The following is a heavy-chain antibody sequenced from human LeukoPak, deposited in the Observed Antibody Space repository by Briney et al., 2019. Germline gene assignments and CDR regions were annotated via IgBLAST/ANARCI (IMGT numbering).Heavy chain of an antibody. D-gene: IGHD3-16*02. V-gene: IGHV2-5*02. CDR3: AHRHGLSYDYLWSSYRYNKMNYFDY. Sequence: SGPTLVKPTRTLTLTCTFSGFSLTTSGVGVGWIRQPPGKALEWLALIYWDDDKRYSPSLKSRLAITKGTSKNQVVLTMSNMDPVDTATYFCAHRHGLSYDYLWSSYRYNKMNYFDYWGQGILVTVSS. CDR2: IYWDDDK. J-gene: IGHJ4*02. CDR1: GFSLTTSGVG.